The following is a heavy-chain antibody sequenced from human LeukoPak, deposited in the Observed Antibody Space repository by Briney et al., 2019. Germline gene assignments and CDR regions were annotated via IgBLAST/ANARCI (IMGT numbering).Heavy chain of an antibody. CDR1: GGTFSSYY. J-gene: IGHJ5*02. V-gene: IGHV1-69*08. Sequence: SVKVTCKASGGTFSSYYMSWVRQAPGQGLEWMGRIIPILGTANYAQEFHGRVTSTAEKSTSSAYMELSSLRSEATAVSYCAICLIVVVTAGAVCFDRWGQGTLVTVSS. CDR3: AICLIVVVTAGAVCFDR. D-gene: IGHD2-21*02. CDR2: IIPILGTA.